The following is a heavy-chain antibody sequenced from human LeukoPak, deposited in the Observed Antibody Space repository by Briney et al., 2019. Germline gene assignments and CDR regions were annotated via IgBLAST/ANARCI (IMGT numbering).Heavy chain of an antibody. CDR2: ISYDGSDK. V-gene: IGHV3-30*19. Sequence: PGGSLRLSCGASGFTFSSYGMHWVRQAPGKGLEWVSVISYDGSDKYYADSVKGRFTVSRDTFKNTLYLQMNSLRGDDTAVYYCARDLTHLAMAGTGILGYFDYWGQGILVTVSS. D-gene: IGHD6-19*01. J-gene: IGHJ4*02. CDR3: ARDLTHLAMAGTGILGYFDY. CDR1: GFTFSSYG.